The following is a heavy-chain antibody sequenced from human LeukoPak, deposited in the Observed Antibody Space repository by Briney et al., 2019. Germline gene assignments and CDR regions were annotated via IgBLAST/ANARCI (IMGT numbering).Heavy chain of an antibody. CDR1: GFTVSSNH. J-gene: IGHJ3*02. D-gene: IGHD4-23*01. CDR3: AREWGSAVGDAFDI. V-gene: IGHV3-66*01. Sequence: GGSLRLSCAASGFTVSSNHISWVRQAPGEGLEWVSVIYSGGNTHYADSVKGRFTISRDNFKNTLYLQMNSLRAEDTAVYYCAREWGSAVGDAFDIWGQGTMVTVSS. CDR2: IYSGGNT.